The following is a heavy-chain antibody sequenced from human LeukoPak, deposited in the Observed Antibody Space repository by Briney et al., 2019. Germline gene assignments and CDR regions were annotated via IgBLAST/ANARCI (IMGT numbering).Heavy chain of an antibody. J-gene: IGHJ4*02. V-gene: IGHV3-23*01. CDR1: GFTISTYA. D-gene: IGHD5-24*01. CDR3: AKEFIAGDGHVDCDS. Sequence: PGGFLRLSCAASGFTISTYAMTWVRQAPGKGLEWVSSITSSGATTYYADSVKGRFTISRDISKNTLYLQMNSLTAEDSAVYYCAKEFIAGDGHVDCDSWGQGTLVTVSS. CDR2: ITSSGATT.